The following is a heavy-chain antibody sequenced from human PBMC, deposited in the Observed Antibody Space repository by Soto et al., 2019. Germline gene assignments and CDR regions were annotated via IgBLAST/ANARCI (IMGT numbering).Heavy chain of an antibody. Sequence: GASVEVSCKASGYTFTSYAMHWVRQEPGQRLEWMGWINAGNGNTKYSQKFQGRVTITRDTSASTAYMERSSLRSKDTAVYYCAREGMDSAYWGQGTLVTVSS. CDR3: AREGMDSAY. CDR2: INAGNGNT. CDR1: GYTFTSYA. D-gene: IGHD2-2*03. J-gene: IGHJ4*02. V-gene: IGHV1-3*01.